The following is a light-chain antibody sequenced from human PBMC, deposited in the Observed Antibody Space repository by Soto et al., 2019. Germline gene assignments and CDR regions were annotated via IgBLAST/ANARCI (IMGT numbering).Light chain of an antibody. CDR2: AAS. CDR3: QKYNSAPLT. CDR1: QGISNY. Sequence: DIQMTQSPSSLSASVGDRVTITCLASQGISNYLAWYQQKPGKVPKLLIYAASTLQSGVPSRCSGSGSGTDFTLTISSLQPEDVATYYCQKYNSAPLTFGGGTKVVIK. J-gene: IGKJ4*01. V-gene: IGKV1-27*01.